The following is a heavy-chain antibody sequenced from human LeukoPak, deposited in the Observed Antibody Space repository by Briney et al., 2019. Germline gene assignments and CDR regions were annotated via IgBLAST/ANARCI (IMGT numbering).Heavy chain of an antibody. CDR3: ARGGSMIFGVLND. CDR2: IDPNSGGT. CDR1: GYTFTAYY. V-gene: IGHV1-2*02. J-gene: IGHJ4*02. D-gene: IGHD3/OR15-3a*01. Sequence: ASVKVSXKASGYTFTAYYIHWVRQAPGQGLEWMGWIDPNSGGTNYAQRFQGRVTMTRDTSISTAYMVLSRLRSDDTAVYYCARGGSMIFGVLNDWGQGARVTVSS.